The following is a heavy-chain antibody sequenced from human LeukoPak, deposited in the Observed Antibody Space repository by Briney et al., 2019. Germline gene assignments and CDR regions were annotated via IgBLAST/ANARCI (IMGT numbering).Heavy chain of an antibody. CDR1: GFTFSGSA. J-gene: IGHJ4*02. Sequence: GGSLRLSCAASGFTFSGSAMHWVRQASGKGLEWVGRIRSKANSYATAYAASVKGRFTISRDNSKNTLYLQMNSLRAEDTAVYYCAKESNYDSSGYCYWGQGTLVTVSS. CDR2: IRSKANSYAT. V-gene: IGHV3-73*01. CDR3: AKESNYDSSGYCY. D-gene: IGHD3-22*01.